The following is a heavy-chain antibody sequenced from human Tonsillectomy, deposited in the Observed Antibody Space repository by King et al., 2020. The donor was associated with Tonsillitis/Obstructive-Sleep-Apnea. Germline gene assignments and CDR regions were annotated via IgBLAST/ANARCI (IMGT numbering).Heavy chain of an antibody. CDR2: ISGTGFTI. D-gene: IGHD3-3*01. J-gene: IGHJ4*02. CDR1: GFTFSRYN. Sequence: VQLVESGGGLVQPGESRRLSCIASGFTFSRYNMNWVRQAPGKGLEWISYISGTGFTIHYADSVKGRFTISRDNAKSSLDLQMNSLREEDTAVYYCARDHFPIFGEGLPFDYWGQGTLVTVSS. V-gene: IGHV3-48*02. CDR3: ARDHFPIFGEGLPFDY.